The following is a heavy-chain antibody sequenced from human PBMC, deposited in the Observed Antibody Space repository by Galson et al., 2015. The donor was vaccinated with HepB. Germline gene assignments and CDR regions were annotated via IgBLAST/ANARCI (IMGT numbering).Heavy chain of an antibody. V-gene: IGHV3-23*01. D-gene: IGHD3-22*01. CDR3: AKDQEDYYDSSGPPGLFAFDI. J-gene: IGHJ3*02. CDR1: GFTFSSYA. CDR2: ISGSGGST. Sequence: SLRLSCAASGFTFSSYAMSWVRQAPGKGLEWVSAISGSGGSTYYADSVKGRFTISRDNSKNTLYLQMNSLRAEDTAVYYCAKDQEDYYDSSGPPGLFAFDIWGQGTMVTVSS.